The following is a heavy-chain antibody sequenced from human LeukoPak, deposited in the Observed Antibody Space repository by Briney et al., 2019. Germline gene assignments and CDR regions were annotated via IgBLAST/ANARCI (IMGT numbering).Heavy chain of an antibody. J-gene: IGHJ5*02. CDR3: ARVFGSSYFDP. CDR2: ISSSGSNI. Sequence: GGSLRLSCAASGFTFSDYYMSWVRQAPGKGLEWVSYISSSGSNIYYADSVKGRFTISRDNAKNSLYLQMNSLRAEDTAVYYCARVFGSSYFDPWGQGTLVTVSS. D-gene: IGHD1-26*01. CDR1: GFTFSDYY. V-gene: IGHV3-11*01.